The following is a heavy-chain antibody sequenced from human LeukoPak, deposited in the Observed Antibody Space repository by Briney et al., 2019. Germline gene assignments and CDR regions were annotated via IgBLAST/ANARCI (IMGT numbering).Heavy chain of an antibody. Sequence: SETLSLTCTVSGGSISSYYWSWIRQPPGKGLEWIGYIYYSGSTNYNPSLKSRVTISVDTSKNQFSLKLSSVTAADTAVYYCAAVIQLGSDLYFDYWGQGTLVTVSS. CDR3: AAVIQLGSDLYFDY. J-gene: IGHJ4*02. V-gene: IGHV4-59*01. D-gene: IGHD2-21*02. CDR2: IYYSGST. CDR1: GGSISSYY.